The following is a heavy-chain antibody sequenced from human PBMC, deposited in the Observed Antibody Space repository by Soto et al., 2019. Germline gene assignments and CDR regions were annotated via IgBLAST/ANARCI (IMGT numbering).Heavy chain of an antibody. CDR1: GFTFSDYW. CDR2: INDDGSDT. D-gene: IGHD4-17*01. J-gene: IGHJ4*02. CDR3: ARDPTTGLDS. V-gene: IGHV3-74*01. Sequence: EVHLVESGGDLVQPGGSLRLSCAASGFTFSDYWMHWVRQAPGKGLVCVSLINDDGSDTTYADSVKGRFTISRDNAKNTVYLQMNTLRVEDTAVYYCARDPTTGLDSWGQGTLVTVSS.